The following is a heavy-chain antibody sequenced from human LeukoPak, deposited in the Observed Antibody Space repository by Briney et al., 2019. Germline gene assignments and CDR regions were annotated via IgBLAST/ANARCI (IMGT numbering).Heavy chain of an antibody. CDR3: ARDITLWFGDLSSDC. J-gene: IGHJ4*02. D-gene: IGHD3-10*01. Sequence: GGSLRLSCAASGFTFTTFSMSWVRQAPGKGLEWVSSISSSSNYIYYGDSVRGRFTISRDNAKNSLYLQMNSLRGEDTAVYYCARDITLWFGDLSSDCWGQGTLVTVSS. CDR1: GFTFTTFS. CDR2: ISSSSNYI. V-gene: IGHV3-21*01.